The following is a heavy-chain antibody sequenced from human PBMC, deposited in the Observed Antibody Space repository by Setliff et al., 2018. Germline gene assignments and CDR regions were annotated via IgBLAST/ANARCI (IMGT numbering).Heavy chain of an antibody. V-gene: IGHV4-39*01. CDR3: ARHKSNGSGSYPSLYMDV. D-gene: IGHD3-10*01. CDR2: IYYSGST. CDR1: GGSISSGNYY. J-gene: IGHJ6*03. Sequence: SETMSLTCRVSGGSISSGNYYWGLIRQPPGKGLEWVATIYYSGSTYSNPSLKSRLIISVDAPDNQFSVRLSSVTAADTAVYYCARHKSNGSGSYPSLYMDVWGKGIMVTVTS.